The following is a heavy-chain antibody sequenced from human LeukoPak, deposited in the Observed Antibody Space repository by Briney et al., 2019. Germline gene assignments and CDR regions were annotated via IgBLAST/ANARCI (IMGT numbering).Heavy chain of an antibody. Sequence: PSETLSLTCTVSGGSISSSDHYCAWIRQPPGKGLEWVGSIFHSGSTYYNPSLKSRSTISVDTSRNQFSLNLKSVTAADTGLYYCARRQRGVRGKNWFDHWGQGTLVTVSS. CDR2: IFHSGST. J-gene: IGHJ5*02. D-gene: IGHD3-10*01. CDR1: GGSISSSDHY. CDR3: ARRQRGVRGKNWFDH. V-gene: IGHV4-39*01.